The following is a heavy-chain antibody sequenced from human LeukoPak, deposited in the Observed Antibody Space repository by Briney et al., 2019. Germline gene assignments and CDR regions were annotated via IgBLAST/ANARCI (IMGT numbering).Heavy chain of an antibody. CDR3: AKDRKVPAATGGYWFDP. CDR2: ISSSSSYI. J-gene: IGHJ5*02. V-gene: IGHV3-21*01. D-gene: IGHD2-2*01. Sequence: GGSLRLSCAASGFTFSSYSMNWVRQAPGKGLEWVSSISSSSSYIYYADSVKGRFTISRDNAKNSLYLQMNSLRAEDTAVYYCAKDRKVPAATGGYWFDPWGQGTLVTVSS. CDR1: GFTFSSYS.